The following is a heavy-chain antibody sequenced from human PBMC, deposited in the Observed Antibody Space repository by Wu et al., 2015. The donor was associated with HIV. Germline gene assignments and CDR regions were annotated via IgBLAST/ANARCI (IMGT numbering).Heavy chain of an antibody. Sequence: QVQLVQSGAEVKKPGSSVKVSCKTFGGSFSYYAISWVRQAPGQGLEWMGGIIPISGTANYAQKFQGRVTITADKSTGTAYMEVNSLRSEDTAVYFCATGWSSNAYYHYYYMDVWARDHGHRLL. CDR2: IIPISGTA. CDR3: ATGWSSNAYYHYYYMDV. V-gene: IGHV1-69*14. J-gene: IGHJ6*03. CDR1: GGSFSYYA. D-gene: IGHD1-26*01.